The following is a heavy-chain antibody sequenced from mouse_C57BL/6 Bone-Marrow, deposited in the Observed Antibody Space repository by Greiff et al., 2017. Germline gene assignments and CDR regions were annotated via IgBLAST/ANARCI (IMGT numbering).Heavy chain of an antibody. CDR1: GYTFPSSW. CDR2: INPSNGGT. Sequence: VQLQQPGTELVKPGASVQLSCKASGYTFPSSWMHWVKQRPGQGLEWIGNINPSNGGTNYNEKFKSKATLTVDKSSSTAYMQLSSLTSEDSAVYYCARLLGRDHYYAMDYWGQGTSVTVSS. D-gene: IGHD4-1*01. CDR3: ARLLGRDHYYAMDY. V-gene: IGHV1-53*01. J-gene: IGHJ4*01.